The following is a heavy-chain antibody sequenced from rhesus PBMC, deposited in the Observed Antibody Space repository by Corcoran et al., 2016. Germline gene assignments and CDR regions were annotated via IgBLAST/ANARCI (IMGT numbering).Heavy chain of an antibody. CDR1: GGSISSSNW. J-gene: IGHJ4*01. D-gene: IGHD6-25*01. V-gene: IGHV4-93*01. CDR2: IYGSGGST. Sequence: QVQLQESGPAVVKPSETLSLTCAVSGGSISSSNWWSWIRKSPGKGLEWIGGIYGSGGSTESNPSLMSRVPISKSTSKNQFALKLSSVTAADTAVYYCARDWYSGSWSPYYFDYWGQGVLVTVSS. CDR3: ARDWYSGSWSPYYFDY.